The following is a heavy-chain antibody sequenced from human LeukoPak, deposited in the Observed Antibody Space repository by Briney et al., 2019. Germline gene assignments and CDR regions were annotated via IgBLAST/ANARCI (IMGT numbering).Heavy chain of an antibody. CDR2: INHSGST. CDR1: GGSFSGYY. D-gene: IGHD2-2*01. CDR3: ARVVIVVPAALYYYYYYAMDV. V-gene: IGHV4-34*01. J-gene: IGHJ6*02. Sequence: SETLSLTCAVYGGSFSGYYWSWIRQPPGKGLEWIGEINHSGSTNYNPSLKSRVTISVDTSKNQFSLKLSSVTAADTAVYYCARVVIVVPAALYYYYYYAMDVWGQGTTVTVSS.